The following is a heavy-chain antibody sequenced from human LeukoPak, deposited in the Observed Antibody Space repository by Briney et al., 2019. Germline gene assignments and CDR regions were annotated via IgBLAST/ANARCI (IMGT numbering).Heavy chain of an antibody. V-gene: IGHV3-30*04. CDR2: ISYDGSNK. CDR3: AKDSAFYYIDV. J-gene: IGHJ6*03. D-gene: IGHD3-10*01. Sequence: PGRSLRLSCAASGFTFSSYAMHWVRQPPGKGLEWVAVISYDGSNKYYADSVKGRFTISRDNSKNTLYLQMNSLKGDDTAVYYCAKDSAFYYIDVWGKGTTVIISS. CDR1: GFTFSSYA.